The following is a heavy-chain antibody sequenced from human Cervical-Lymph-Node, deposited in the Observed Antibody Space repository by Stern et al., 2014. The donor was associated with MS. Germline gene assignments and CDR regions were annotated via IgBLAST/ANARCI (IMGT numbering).Heavy chain of an antibody. V-gene: IGHV3-74*01. D-gene: IGHD1-7*01. CDR3: AREWNWNYGS. CDR1: GFTFSNYW. CDR2: INSDGRST. J-gene: IGHJ1*01. Sequence: EMQLVESGGGLVQPGGSLRLSFAASGFTFSNYWMHWVRQTAGQGLVWVSRINSDGRSTTYADSVKGRFTISRDNAKNTLYLQMHGLRVEDTGVYYCAREWNWNYGSGGQGTLVTVSS.